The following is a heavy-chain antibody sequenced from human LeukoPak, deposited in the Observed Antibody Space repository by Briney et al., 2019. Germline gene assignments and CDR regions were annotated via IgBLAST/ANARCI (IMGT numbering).Heavy chain of an antibody. CDR3: TKDLGHSNSPLDS. J-gene: IGHJ4*02. D-gene: IGHD2-2*01. Sequence: GGSLRLSCAVSGFTFDAYSMYWVRQAPGKGLEWVSLISGDGDRTYYAASAKGRFTISRDNSKNSLYLQMNSLRSEDTALYFCTKDLGHSNSPLDSWGLGTLVTVSS. CDR1: GFTFDAYS. CDR2: ISGDGDRT. V-gene: IGHV3-43*02.